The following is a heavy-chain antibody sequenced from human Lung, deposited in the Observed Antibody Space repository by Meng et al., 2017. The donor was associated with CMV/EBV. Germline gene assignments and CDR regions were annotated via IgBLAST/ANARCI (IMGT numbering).Heavy chain of an antibody. J-gene: IGHJ4*02. V-gene: IGHV3-23*01. CDR2: ISQSGDAT. Sequence: EVQLLESGGGLVLPGGFLRLSCAASGFTFSIYAMNWVRQAPGKGLEWVSTISQSGDATYYADTVQGRFTISRDNSKNTLFLQMNSLRADDTAVYYCGRSNHFDYWGQGTLVTVSS. CDR1: GFTFSIYA. CDR3: GRSNHFDY. D-gene: IGHD1-14*01.